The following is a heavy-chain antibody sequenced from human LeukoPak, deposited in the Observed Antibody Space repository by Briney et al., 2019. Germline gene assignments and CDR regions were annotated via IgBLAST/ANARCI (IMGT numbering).Heavy chain of an antibody. CDR1: GGSISSGDYY. D-gene: IGHD2-2*01. V-gene: IGHV4-30-4*01. CDR3: ARGEVVPAAMSWPGSHVYYYGMDV. J-gene: IGHJ6*02. CDR2: IYYSGST. Sequence: SQTLSLTCTVSGGSISSGDYYWSWIRQPPGKGLEWIGYIYYSGSTYYNPSLKSRVTISVDTSKNQFSLKLSSVTAADTAVYYCARGEVVPAAMSWPGSHVYYYGMDVWGQGTTVTVSS.